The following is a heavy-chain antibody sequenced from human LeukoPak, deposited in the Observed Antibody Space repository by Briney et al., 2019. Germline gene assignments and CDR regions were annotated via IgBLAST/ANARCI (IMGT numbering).Heavy chain of an antibody. D-gene: IGHD3-10*01. J-gene: IGHJ4*02. CDR2: IFGDATGA. Sequence: GGALRLSCTASGFTIGNRRMHWVRQAPGRGLGWVARIFGDATGARYADSVKGRFSISRDNSKNTLYLQMNSLRAEDTAVYYCARADKRGYYFDYWGQGTLVTVSS. CDR3: ARADKRGYYFDY. CDR1: GFTIGNRR. V-gene: IGHV3-74*01.